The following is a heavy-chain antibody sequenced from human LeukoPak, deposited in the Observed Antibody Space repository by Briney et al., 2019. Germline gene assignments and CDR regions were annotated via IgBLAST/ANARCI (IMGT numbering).Heavy chain of an antibody. V-gene: IGHV1-3*01. CDR1: GYTFTSYA. D-gene: IGHD2-8*01. J-gene: IGHJ5*02. CDR3: ARDSRVLMVYAGGINWFDP. CDR2: INAGNGNT. Sequence: ASVKVSCKASGYTFTSYAMHWARQAPGQRLEWMGWINAGNGNTKYSQKFQGRVTITRDTSASTAYMELSSLRSEDTAVYYCARDSRVLMVYAGGINWFDPWGQGTLVTVSS.